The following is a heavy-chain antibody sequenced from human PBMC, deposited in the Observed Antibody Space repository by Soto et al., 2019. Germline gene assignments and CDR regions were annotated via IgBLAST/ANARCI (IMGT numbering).Heavy chain of an antibody. Sequence: GSLRLSCAASGFTFSNAWMNWVRQAPGKGLEWVGRIKSKTDGGTTDYAAPVKGRFTISRDDSKNTLYLQMNSLKTEDTAVYYCTTSPSVRVTDYGMDVWGQGTTVTVSS. CDR3: TTSPSVRVTDYGMDV. D-gene: IGHD3-10*01. CDR1: GFTFSNAW. J-gene: IGHJ6*02. V-gene: IGHV3-15*07. CDR2: IKSKTDGGTT.